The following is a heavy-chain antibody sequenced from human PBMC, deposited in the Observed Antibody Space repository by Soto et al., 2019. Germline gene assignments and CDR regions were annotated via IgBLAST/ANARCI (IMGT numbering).Heavy chain of an antibody. CDR3: AKDRDYPRDQFHY. D-gene: IGHD2-2*01. Sequence: PGGSLRLSCTASGFTFTYYAFSWVRQAPGKGLEWVSAISANGQGIYYADSVRDRFTISRDNSKNTVFLHMDSLRAEDTAVYYCAKDRDYPRDQFHYWGQGTLVTVSS. J-gene: IGHJ4*02. CDR2: ISANGQGI. CDR1: GFTFTYYA. V-gene: IGHV3-23*01.